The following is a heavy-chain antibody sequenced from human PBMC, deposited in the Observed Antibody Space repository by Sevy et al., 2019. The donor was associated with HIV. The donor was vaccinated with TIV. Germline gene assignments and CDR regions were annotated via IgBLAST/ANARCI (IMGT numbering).Heavy chain of an antibody. J-gene: IGHJ4*02. V-gene: IGHV3-23*01. CDR3: AGRKVGDFWSGSIRGPWAGGPLFDY. Sequence: GGSLRLSCTSSGFTFSSYAMNWVRQAPGKGLEWVSTISHSGDSTYHADSVKGRFTISRDNSENTLYLQMNSLRAEDTALYYCAGRKVGDFWSGSIRGPWAGGPLFDYWGQGALVTVSS. CDR1: GFTFSSYA. CDR2: ISHSGDST. D-gene: IGHD3-3*01.